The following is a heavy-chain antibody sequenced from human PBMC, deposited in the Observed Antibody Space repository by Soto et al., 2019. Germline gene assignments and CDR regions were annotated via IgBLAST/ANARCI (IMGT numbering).Heavy chain of an antibody. V-gene: IGHV3-21*02. CDR2: ISSSSSYL. Sequence: EVQLVESGGGLVKPGGSLRLSCAASGFAFSNYNMNWVRQAPGKGLEWVSSISSSSSYLFYADSVKGRFTISRDNAKNSLYLQMNSLRAEDTAVYYCANRHLNWGQGTLVTVSS. CDR3: ANRHLN. CDR1: GFAFSNYN. J-gene: IGHJ4*02.